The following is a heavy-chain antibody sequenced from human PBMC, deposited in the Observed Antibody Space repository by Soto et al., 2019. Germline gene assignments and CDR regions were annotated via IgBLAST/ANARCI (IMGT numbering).Heavy chain of an antibody. V-gene: IGHV3-74*01. D-gene: IGHD4-17*01. Sequence: GGSLRLSCVASGFTFSSTWMLWVRQVPGKGLVWVSRIDSDESTARYADSVKGRFTISRDNAKNTVYLQMDSLRAEDTAVYYCARSPEATVTAFDFWGLGTLVTVSS. CDR1: GFTFSSTW. CDR3: ARSPEATVTAFDF. CDR2: IDSDESTA. J-gene: IGHJ4*02.